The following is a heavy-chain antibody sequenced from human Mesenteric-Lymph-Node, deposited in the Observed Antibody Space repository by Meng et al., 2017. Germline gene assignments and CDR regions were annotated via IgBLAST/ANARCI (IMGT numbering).Heavy chain of an antibody. CDR1: ASPFAGYF. CDR2: INPNSRGT. D-gene: IGHD2-2*01. CDR3: AILGYERGDAEEVPAV. J-gene: IGHJ4*02. Sequence: QVQLLQAGAEVKRPGASVKASCKASASPFAGYFMHWVRHAPGLGLEWMGRINPNSRGTNYAQRFQGRVTMTRDTSISTAYLELTRLTSDDTAVYYCAILGYERGDAEEVPAVWGQGSLVTVPS. V-gene: IGHV1-2*06.